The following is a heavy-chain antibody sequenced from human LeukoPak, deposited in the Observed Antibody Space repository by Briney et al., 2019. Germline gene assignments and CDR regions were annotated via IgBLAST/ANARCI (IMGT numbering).Heavy chain of an antibody. V-gene: IGHV3-21*01. J-gene: IGHJ4*02. Sequence: GGSLRLSCAASGFTFSSHSMDWVRQAPGEGLEWVSSIYGDKTLYADSVKGRFTISRDNARNSLYLQMHSLRAEDTDLYYCVRDGVSWSRDYWGQGTLVTVSS. CDR3: VRDGVSWSRDY. CDR2: IYGDKT. CDR1: GFTFSSHS. D-gene: IGHD2-15*01.